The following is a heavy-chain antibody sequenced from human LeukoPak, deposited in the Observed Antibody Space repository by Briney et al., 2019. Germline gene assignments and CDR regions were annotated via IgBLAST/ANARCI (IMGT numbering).Heavy chain of an antibody. CDR1: GFTFSSYA. V-gene: IGHV3-23*01. J-gene: IGHJ4*02. CDR2: ISGSGGST. CDR3: AKAQILSSSWYEDY. Sequence: PGGSLRLSCAASGFTFSSYAMSWVRQAPGKGLEWVSAISGSGGSTYYADSVKGRFTISRDNSKNTLYLQMNSLRAEDTAVYYCAKAQILSSSWYEDYWGQGTLVTVSS. D-gene: IGHD6-13*01.